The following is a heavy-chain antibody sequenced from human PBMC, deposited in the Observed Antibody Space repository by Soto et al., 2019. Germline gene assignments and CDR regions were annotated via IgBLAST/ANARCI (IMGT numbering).Heavy chain of an antibody. V-gene: IGHV1-3*01. CDR3: ASGYYDILTGYLDNAFDI. D-gene: IGHD3-9*01. CDR1: GYTFTSYA. CDR2: INAGNGNT. Sequence: QVQLVQSGAEVKKPGASVKVSCKASGYTFTSYAMHWVRQAPGQRLEWMGWINAGNGNTKYSQKFQGRVTITRDTSASTAYMELSSLRSEDTAVYYCASGYYDILTGYLDNAFDIWGHGTMVTVSS. J-gene: IGHJ3*02.